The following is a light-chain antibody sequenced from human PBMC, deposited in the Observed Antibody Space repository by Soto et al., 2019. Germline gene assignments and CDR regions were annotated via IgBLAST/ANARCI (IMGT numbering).Light chain of an antibody. CDR1: QSVSSN. CDR3: QQYNNWPPYT. V-gene: IGKV3-15*01. J-gene: IGKJ2*01. Sequence: EIVMTQSPATLSVSPGERATLSCRASQSVSSNLAWYQQKPGQAPRLLIYGASTRATGIPDRFSGSVSGTEFTLTISSLQSEDFAVYYWQQYNNWPPYTFGQGTKLEIK. CDR2: GAS.